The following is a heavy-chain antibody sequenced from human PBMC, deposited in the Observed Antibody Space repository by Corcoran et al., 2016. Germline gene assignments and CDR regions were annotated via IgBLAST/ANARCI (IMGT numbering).Heavy chain of an antibody. D-gene: IGHD3-16*01. Sequence: QVQLVQSGAEVKKPGSSVKVSCKASGGTFSSYAISWVRQDPGQGLEWMGGIIPIFGTANYAQKFQGRVTIIADDTTSTAYMELSSLRSEDTAVYYCARDAQFNYGLADDAFDIWGQGTMVTVSS. V-gene: IGHV1-69*01. J-gene: IGHJ3*02. CDR2: IIPIFGTA. CDR1: GGTFSSYA. CDR3: ARDAQFNYGLADDAFDI.